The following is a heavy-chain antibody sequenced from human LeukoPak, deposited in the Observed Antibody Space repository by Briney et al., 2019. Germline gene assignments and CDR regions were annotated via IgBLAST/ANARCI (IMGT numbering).Heavy chain of an antibody. CDR2: ISSSSSYI. J-gene: IGHJ3*01. V-gene: IGHV3-21*01. Sequence: GGSLRLSCAASGFIFSNYAMNWVRQAPGKGLEWVSSISSSSSYIYYADSVKGRFTISRDNAKNSLYLQMNSLRAEDTAVYYCARAGCSGGSCYDSWGQGTMVTVSS. D-gene: IGHD2-15*01. CDR3: ARAGCSGGSCYDS. CDR1: GFIFSNYA.